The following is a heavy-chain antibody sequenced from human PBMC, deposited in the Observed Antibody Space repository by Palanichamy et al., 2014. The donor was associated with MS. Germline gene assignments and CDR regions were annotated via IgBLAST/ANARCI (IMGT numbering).Heavy chain of an antibody. CDR2: IWYDGTKT. D-gene: IGHD2-15*01. CDR1: GFTFSTYG. J-gene: IGHJ4*02. V-gene: IGHV3-33*01. Sequence: QVQLVESGGGVVQPGTSLRLSCAASGFTFSTYGMHWVRQAPGKGLEWVAVIWYDGTKTYYADSVKGRFTISRDNSKNTLYLQMNSPRAEDTAVYYCARGPTLLLYWGQGTLVTVSS. CDR3: ARGPTLLLY.